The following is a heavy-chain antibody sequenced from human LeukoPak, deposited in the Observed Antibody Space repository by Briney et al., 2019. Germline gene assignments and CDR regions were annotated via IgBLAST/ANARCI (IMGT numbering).Heavy chain of an antibody. CDR3: ARAPPYDFWSGSGFDY. CDR1: GFTFSSYT. J-gene: IGHJ4*02. CDR2: ITSSSSSI. Sequence: GGSLRLSCAASGFTFSSYTMNWVRQAPGKGLEWVSSITSSSSSIYYADSLKGRFTISRDNAKNSLYLQMNSLRAEDTAVYYCARAPPYDFWSGSGFDYWGQGTLVTVSS. V-gene: IGHV3-21*01. D-gene: IGHD3-3*01.